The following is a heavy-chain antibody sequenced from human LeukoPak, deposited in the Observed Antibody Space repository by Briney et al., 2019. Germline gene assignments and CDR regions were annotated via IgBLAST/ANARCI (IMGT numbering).Heavy chain of an antibody. V-gene: IGHV3-23*01. J-gene: IGHJ4*02. CDR1: GFTFSDYA. D-gene: IGHD3-3*01. CDR2: ISASGGST. CDR3: ARDTTSSGYSVDY. Sequence: GGSLRLSCTTSGFTFSDYAMTWVRQAPGKGLEWVSRISASGGSTYYADSVKGRFTISRDNAKNSLYLQMNSLRAEDTAVYYCARDTTSSGYSVDYWGQGTLVTVSS.